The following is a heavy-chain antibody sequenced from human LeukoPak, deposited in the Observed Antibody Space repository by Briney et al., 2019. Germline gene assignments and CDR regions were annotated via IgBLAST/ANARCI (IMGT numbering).Heavy chain of an antibody. CDR1: GGSISSYH. D-gene: IGHD6-19*01. J-gene: IGHJ4*02. CDR3: ARVDSSGWPYYFDY. V-gene: IGHV4-59*01. CDR2: IYDSGST. Sequence: ETLSLTCTVSGGSISSYHGSWIRQPPGKGLEWVGYIYDSGSTHYNPSLKSRVSISVDTSRTQFSLKLSSVTAADRAVYYCARVDSSGWPYYFDYWGRGKLVTVSS.